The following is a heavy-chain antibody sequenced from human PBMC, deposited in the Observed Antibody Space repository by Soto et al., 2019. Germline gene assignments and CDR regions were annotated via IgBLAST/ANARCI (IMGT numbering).Heavy chain of an antibody. V-gene: IGHV3-21*01. CDR1: GFTFSSYS. Sequence: EVQLVESGGGLVKPGGSLRLSCAASGFTFSSYSMNWVRQAPGKGLEWVSSISSSSSYTYYADSVKGRFTISRDNAKNSLYLQMNSLRAEDTAVYYCARDLNYYDSSGYYAYWGQGTLVTVSS. CDR2: ISSSSSYT. CDR3: ARDLNYYDSSGYYAY. D-gene: IGHD3-22*01. J-gene: IGHJ4*02.